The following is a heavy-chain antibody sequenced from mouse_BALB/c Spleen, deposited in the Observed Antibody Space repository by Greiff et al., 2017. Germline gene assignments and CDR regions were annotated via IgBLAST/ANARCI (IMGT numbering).Heavy chain of an antibody. CDR3: ARQRGYDLFDY. D-gene: IGHD2-2*01. CDR1: GFTFSSYG. J-gene: IGHJ2*01. V-gene: IGHV5-6*01. CDR2: ISSGGSYT. Sequence: EVKLQESGGDLVKPGGSLKLSCAASGFTFSSYGMSWVRQTPDKRLEWVATISSGGSYTYYPDSVKGRFTISRDNAKNTLYLQMSSLKSEDTAMYYCARQRGYDLFDYWGQGTTLTVSS.